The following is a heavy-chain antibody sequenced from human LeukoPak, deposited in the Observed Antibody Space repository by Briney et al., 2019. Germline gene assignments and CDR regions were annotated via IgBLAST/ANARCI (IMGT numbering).Heavy chain of an antibody. J-gene: IGHJ4*02. Sequence: PGGSLRLSCAASGFTFNSCWMSWVRQAPGKGPEWTANINEDGSEKHYVDSVEGRFTISRDNAKNSLYLQMNSLRVEDTALYYCTRGDSSSKIDYWGQGILVIVSS. CDR3: TRGDSSSKIDY. D-gene: IGHD6-6*01. CDR2: INEDGSEK. CDR1: GFTFNSCW. V-gene: IGHV3-7*01.